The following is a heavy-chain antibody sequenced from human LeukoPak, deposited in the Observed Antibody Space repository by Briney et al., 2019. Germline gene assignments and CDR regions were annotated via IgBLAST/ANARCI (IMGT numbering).Heavy chain of an antibody. Sequence: GESLKISCKGSGYSFTSYWIGWVRQMPGKGLEWMGIIYPGDSDTRYSPSFQGQVTISADKSISTAYLQWSSLKASDTAMYYCASLHSDDDVTYEYYFDYWGQGTLVTVSS. CDR2: IYPGDSDT. V-gene: IGHV5-51*01. D-gene: IGHD3-16*01. CDR3: ASLHSDDDVTYEYYFDY. CDR1: GYSFTSYW. J-gene: IGHJ4*02.